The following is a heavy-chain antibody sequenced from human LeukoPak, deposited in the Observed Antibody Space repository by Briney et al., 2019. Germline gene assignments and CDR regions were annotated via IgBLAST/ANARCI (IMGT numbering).Heavy chain of an antibody. CDR3: ASKVVDNCDY. CDR1: GFTFSTYA. J-gene: IGHJ4*02. D-gene: IGHD3-22*01. Sequence: GGSLRLSCATSGFTFSTYAMHWVRQAPGKGLEWVAFIRSDGGNKYYEDSVKGRFTISRDNSKNTLYLQMNSLRAEDTAIYYCASKVVDNCDYWGQGTLVTVSS. CDR2: IRSDGGNK. V-gene: IGHV3-30*02.